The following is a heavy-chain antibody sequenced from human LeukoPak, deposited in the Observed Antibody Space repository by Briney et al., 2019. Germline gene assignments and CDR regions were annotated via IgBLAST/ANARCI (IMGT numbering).Heavy chain of an antibody. CDR3: AGGIVGALWY. CDR1: GYTFTSYA. D-gene: IGHD1-26*01. Sequence: ASVEVSCKASGYTFTSYAMNWVRQAPGQGFEWMGWINTNTGNPTYAQGFTGRFVFSLDTSVSTAYLQISSLKAEDTAVYYCAGGIVGALWYWGQGTLVTVSS. V-gene: IGHV7-4-1*02. J-gene: IGHJ4*02. CDR2: INTNTGNP.